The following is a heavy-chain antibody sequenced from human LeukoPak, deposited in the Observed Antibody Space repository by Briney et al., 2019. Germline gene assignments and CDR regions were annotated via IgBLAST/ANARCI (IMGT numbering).Heavy chain of an antibody. CDR3: AKCRRRYDSSGGFDY. CDR1: GFTFSSYS. CDR2: ISYDGSNK. D-gene: IGHD3-22*01. J-gene: IGHJ4*02. Sequence: PGGSLRLSCAASGFTFSSYSMNWVRQAPGKGLEWVAVISYDGSNKYYADSVKGRFTISRDNSKNTLYLQMNSLRAEDTAVYYCAKCRRRYDSSGGFDYWGQGTLVTVSS. V-gene: IGHV3-30*18.